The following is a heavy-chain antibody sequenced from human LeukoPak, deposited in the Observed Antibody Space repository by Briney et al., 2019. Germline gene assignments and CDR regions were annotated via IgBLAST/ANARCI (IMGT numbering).Heavy chain of an antibody. J-gene: IGHJ6*03. CDR3: ARLITFGGVIVYYMDV. V-gene: IGHV4-59*01. Sequence: SETLSLTCAVYGGSFSGYYWSWIRQPPGKGLEWIGYIYYSGSTNYNPSLKSRVTISVDTSKNQFSLKLSSVSAADTAVYYCARLITFGGVIVYYMDVWGKGTTVTVSS. CDR1: GGSFSGYY. CDR2: IYYSGST. D-gene: IGHD3-16*01.